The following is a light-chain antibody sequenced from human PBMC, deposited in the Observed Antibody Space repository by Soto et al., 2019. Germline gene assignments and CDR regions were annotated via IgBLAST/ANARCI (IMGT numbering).Light chain of an antibody. J-gene: IGKJ1*01. CDR2: GAS. Sequence: EIVLTQSPGTLSLSPGERATLSCRAIQSVSSSYLAWYQQKPGQAPRLLIYGASSRATGIPDRFSGSGSGTDFTLTISRLEPEDFAVYYCQHYGSSLWTFGQGTKVDIK. CDR1: QSVSSSY. V-gene: IGKV3-20*01. CDR3: QHYGSSLWT.